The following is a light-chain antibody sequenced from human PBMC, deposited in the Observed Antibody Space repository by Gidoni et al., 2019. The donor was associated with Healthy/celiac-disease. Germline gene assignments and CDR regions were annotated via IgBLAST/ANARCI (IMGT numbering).Light chain of an antibody. V-gene: IGKV1-39*01. CDR1: QSISSY. Sequence: DIQMTQSPSSLSASVGDRVTITCRASQSISSYLNWYQQKPGKAPKLLIYAASSLQSGVPSRFSGSGSGTDFTLTSSSLQPEDFATYYWQQSYSTPPGFGGGTKVEIK. J-gene: IGKJ4*02. CDR2: AAS. CDR3: QQSYSTPPG.